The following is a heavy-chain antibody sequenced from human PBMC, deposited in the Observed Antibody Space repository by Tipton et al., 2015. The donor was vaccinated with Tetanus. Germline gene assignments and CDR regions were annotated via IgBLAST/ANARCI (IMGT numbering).Heavy chain of an antibody. J-gene: IGHJ4*02. CDR2: ISSSGSTI. CDR1: GFTFSRYE. D-gene: IGHD5-24*01. Sequence: SLRLSCAASGFTFSRYEMNWVRQAPGKGLEWVSYISSSGSTIYYADSVKGRFTISRDNAKNSLYLQMNSLRAEDTAVYYCARAVEMATYFDYWGQGTLVTVSS. CDR3: ARAVEMATYFDY. V-gene: IGHV3-48*03.